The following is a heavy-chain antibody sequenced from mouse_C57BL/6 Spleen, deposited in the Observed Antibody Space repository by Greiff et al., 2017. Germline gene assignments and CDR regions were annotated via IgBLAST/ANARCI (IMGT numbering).Heavy chain of an antibody. CDR3: ARNYGSSSDYAMDY. Sequence: VHLVESGPGLVQPSQSLSITCTVSGFSLTSYGVHWVRQSPGKGLEWLGVIWSGGSTDYNAAFISRLSISKDNSKSQVFFKMNSLQADDTAIYYCARNYGSSSDYAMDYWGQGTSVTVSS. V-gene: IGHV2-2*01. D-gene: IGHD1-1*01. CDR1: GFSLTSYG. J-gene: IGHJ4*01. CDR2: IWSGGST.